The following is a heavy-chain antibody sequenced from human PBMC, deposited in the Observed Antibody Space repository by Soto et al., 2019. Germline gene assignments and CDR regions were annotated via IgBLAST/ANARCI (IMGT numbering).Heavy chain of an antibody. D-gene: IGHD6-13*01. J-gene: IGHJ4*02. Sequence: SQTLSLTCVISGDSVSSNSAAWNWIRQSPSRGLEWLGRTYYRSKWYNDYEESVRSRITINPDTAKNQFSLQLNSVTPEDTAVYYCARARTAAAVFFDYWGQGSLVTVSS. CDR1: GDSVSSNSAA. V-gene: IGHV6-1*01. CDR3: ARARTAAAVFFDY. CDR2: TYYRSKWYN.